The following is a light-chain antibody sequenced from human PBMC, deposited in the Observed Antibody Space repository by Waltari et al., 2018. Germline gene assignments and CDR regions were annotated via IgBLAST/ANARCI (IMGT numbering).Light chain of an antibody. J-gene: IGKJ2*03. Sequence: DIVLTQSPGTLSLSPGDRATLSCRASQSISGSNLAWYQQKHAQVPRLLFYDASSRATGVPERFSGTGSGTDFTLTISRLEPEDFAVYYCQYYDTQRMYSFGQGTKLEI. V-gene: IGKV3-20*01. CDR2: DAS. CDR1: QSISGSN. CDR3: QYYDTQRMYS.